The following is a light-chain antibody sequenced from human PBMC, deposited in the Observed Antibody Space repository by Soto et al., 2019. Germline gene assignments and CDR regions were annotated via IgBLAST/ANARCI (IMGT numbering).Light chain of an antibody. J-gene: IGLJ3*02. V-gene: IGLV1-44*01. CDR1: SSNIGNNT. CDR2: GNS. CDR3: GSWDDSLNGWV. Sequence: QSVLTQPPSASGTPGQRVTISCSGSSSNIGNNTVNWYQQLPGTAPKLLIYGNSQRPSGVPERFSGSKSGTSASLAISGLQSEDEADYYCGSWDDSLNGWVFGGGTKVTVL.